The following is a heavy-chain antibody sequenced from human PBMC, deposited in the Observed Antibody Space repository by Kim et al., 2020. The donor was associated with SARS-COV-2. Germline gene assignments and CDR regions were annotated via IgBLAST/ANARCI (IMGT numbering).Heavy chain of an antibody. CDR3: VTHMSGSDY. CDR2: NSGNT. V-gene: IGHV1-8*01. D-gene: IGHD5-12*01. J-gene: IGHJ4*02. Sequence: NSGNTDDAQKFQGRVTMTRDTSISTAYMEMSSLRSEDAAVYYCVTHMSGSDYWGQGTQVTVSS.